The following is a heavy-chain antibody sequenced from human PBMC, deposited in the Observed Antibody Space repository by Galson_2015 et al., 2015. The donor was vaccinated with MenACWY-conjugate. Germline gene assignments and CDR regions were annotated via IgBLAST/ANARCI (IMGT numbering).Heavy chain of an antibody. CDR1: GDSISRNGFY. V-gene: IGHV4-39*01. CDR3: GRRRPRDIGGGFDI. Sequence: SETLSLTCTVSGDSISRNGFYCGWFRQPPGKGLEWIGNIHYSGGTYHNPSLKSRITTSVDTSKNQFSLNLASVTAADTATYYCGRRRPRDIGGGFDIWGRGTLVTVSS. J-gene: IGHJ3*02. D-gene: IGHD2-15*01. CDR2: IHYSGGT.